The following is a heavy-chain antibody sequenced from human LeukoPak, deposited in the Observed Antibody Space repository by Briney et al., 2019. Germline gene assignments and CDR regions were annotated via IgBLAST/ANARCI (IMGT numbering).Heavy chain of an antibody. V-gene: IGHV4-34*01. CDR3: ARARGSADY. J-gene: IGHJ4*02. CDR1: GGSFSGYY. Sequence: SETLSLTCAVYGGSFSGYYWSWIRQPPGKGLEWIGEINHSGSTNYNPPLKSRVTISVDTSKNQFSLKLSSVTAADTAVYYCARARGSADYWGQGTLVAVSS. D-gene: IGHD2-15*01. CDR2: INHSGST.